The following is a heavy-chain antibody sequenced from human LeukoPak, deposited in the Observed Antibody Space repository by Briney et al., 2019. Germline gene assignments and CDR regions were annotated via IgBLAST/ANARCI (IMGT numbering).Heavy chain of an antibody. CDR2: ISGSGGST. D-gene: IGHD3-22*01. Sequence: GGSLRLSCAASGFTFSSYAMSWVRQAPGKGLEWVAAISGSGGSTYYADSVKGRFTISRDNSKNTLYLQMNSLRAEDTAVYYCAKAADLWLLRNYFDYWGQGTLVTVSS. J-gene: IGHJ4*02. CDR1: GFTFSSYA. V-gene: IGHV3-23*01. CDR3: AKAADLWLLRNYFDY.